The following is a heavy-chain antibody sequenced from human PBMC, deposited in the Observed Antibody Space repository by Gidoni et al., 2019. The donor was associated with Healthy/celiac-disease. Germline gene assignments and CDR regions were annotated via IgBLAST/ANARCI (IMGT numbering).Heavy chain of an antibody. J-gene: IGHJ6*02. CDR3: ARGRDSCSGGSCYSDYYYYGMDV. CDR1: GFTFSSYG. V-gene: IGHV3-33*01. CDR2: IWYDGSNK. Sequence: QVQLVESGGGVVQPGRSLRLSCAASGFTFSSYGLPWVRQAPGKGLEWVAVIWYDGSNKYYADSVKGRFTISRDNSKNTLYLQMNSLRAEDTAVYYCARGRDSCSGGSCYSDYYYYGMDVWGQGTTVTVSS. D-gene: IGHD2-15*01.